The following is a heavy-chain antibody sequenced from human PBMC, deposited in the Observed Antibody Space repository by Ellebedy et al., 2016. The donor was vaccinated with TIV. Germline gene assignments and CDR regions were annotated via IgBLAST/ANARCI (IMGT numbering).Heavy chain of an antibody. CDR2: INPNTGGT. J-gene: IGHJ5*02. Sequence: ASVKVSCXASGYTFTGYYVHWVRQAPGQGLEWMGRINPNTGGTNYAQKFQGRVTMTRDTSVSTAYMELSRLRSDDTAVYYCAREGFGSSWYLGREWFDPWGQGSLVTVSS. CDR1: GYTFTGYY. CDR3: AREGFGSSWYLGREWFDP. V-gene: IGHV1-2*06. D-gene: IGHD6-13*01.